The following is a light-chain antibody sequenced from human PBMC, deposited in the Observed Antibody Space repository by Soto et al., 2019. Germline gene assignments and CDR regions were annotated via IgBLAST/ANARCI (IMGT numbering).Light chain of an antibody. V-gene: IGLV2-14*01. CDR3: SSYTSRSSHYV. J-gene: IGLJ1*01. CDR2: EVS. Sequence: QSALTQPASVSGSPGQSITISCTGTNSDVGDYNYVSWYQQHPGRAPKLMIYEVSNRPSGVSNRFFGPKSGNAASLTISGLQAEDEADYYCSSYTSRSSHYVFGTGTKVTVL. CDR1: NSDVGDYNY.